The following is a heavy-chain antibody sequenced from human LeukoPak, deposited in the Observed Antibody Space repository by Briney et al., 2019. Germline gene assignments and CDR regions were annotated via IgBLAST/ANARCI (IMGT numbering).Heavy chain of an antibody. D-gene: IGHD1-26*01. CDR1: GFTFSSYS. J-gene: IGHJ4*02. Sequence: GGSLRLSCAASGFTFSSYSMHWVRQAPGKGLEYVSAISSNGDNTYYASSVKGRFTISRDNSRNTLHLQMGSVIPEDMGVYYCASRTSIGYYEVWGQGTLVTVSS. CDR2: ISSNGDNT. V-gene: IGHV3-64*01. CDR3: ASRTSIGYYEV.